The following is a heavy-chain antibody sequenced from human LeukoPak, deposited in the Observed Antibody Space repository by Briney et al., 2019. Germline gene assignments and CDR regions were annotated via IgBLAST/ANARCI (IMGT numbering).Heavy chain of an antibody. CDR1: GYTFTSYG. D-gene: IGHD3-9*01. CDR3: ARDRILTGYSFDAFDI. J-gene: IGHJ3*02. CDR2: ISAYNGNT. Sequence: ASVKVSCKASGYTFTSYGISWVRQAPGQGLEWMGWISAYNGNTNYAQKLQGRVTMTTDTSTSTAYMELRSLRSDDTAVYYCARDRILTGYSFDAFDIWGQGTMVTVSS. V-gene: IGHV1-18*01.